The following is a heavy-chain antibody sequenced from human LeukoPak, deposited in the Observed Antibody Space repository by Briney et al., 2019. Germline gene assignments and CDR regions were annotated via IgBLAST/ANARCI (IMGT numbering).Heavy chain of an antibody. V-gene: IGHV3-23*01. CDR3: AKEYYDSSGYYYGYFQH. J-gene: IGHJ1*01. D-gene: IGHD3-22*01. Sequence: GGSLRLSCAASGFTFSSYAMSWVRQAPGKGLEWVSAISGSGGSTYYADSVKGRFTISRDNSKNTLYLQMNSLRAEDTAEYYCAKEYYDSSGYYYGYFQHWGQGTLVTVSS. CDR2: ISGSGGST. CDR1: GFTFSSYA.